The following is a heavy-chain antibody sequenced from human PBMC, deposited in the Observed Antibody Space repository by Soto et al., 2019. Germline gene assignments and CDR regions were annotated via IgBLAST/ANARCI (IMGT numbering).Heavy chain of an antibody. V-gene: IGHV3-30-3*01. D-gene: IGHD2-2*02. CDR1: GFTFSSYA. CDR2: ISYDGSNK. CDR3: ARDGLGYCSSTSCYSFDY. J-gene: IGHJ4*02. Sequence: VQLVESGGGVVQPGRSLRLSCAASGFTFSSYAMHWVRQAPGKGLEWVAVISYDGSNKYYADSVKGRFTISRDNSKNTLYLQMNSLRAEDTAVYYCARDGLGYCSSTSCYSFDYWGQGTLVTVSS.